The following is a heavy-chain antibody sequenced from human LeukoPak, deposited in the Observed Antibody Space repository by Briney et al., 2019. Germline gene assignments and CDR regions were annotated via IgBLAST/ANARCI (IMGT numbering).Heavy chain of an antibody. CDR2: ISSSGSTI. D-gene: IGHD5-18*01. Sequence: PGGSLRLSCAASGFTFSSYEMNWVRQAPGKGLEWVSYISSSGSTIYYADSVKGRFTISRDNAKNSLYLQMNSLRAEDTAVYYCARDLGPRGYSYGYSLFDYWGQGTLVTVSS. CDR1: GFTFSSYE. V-gene: IGHV3-48*03. CDR3: ARDLGPRGYSYGYSLFDY. J-gene: IGHJ4*02.